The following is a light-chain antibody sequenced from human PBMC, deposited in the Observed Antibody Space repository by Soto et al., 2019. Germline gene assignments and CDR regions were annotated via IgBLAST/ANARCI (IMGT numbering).Light chain of an antibody. Sequence: DIQMTQSPSSLSASVGDRGTITCRASQDMYKDLAWFQQKPGKAPKLLIYDASTFQSGVPPRFSCSQSGTDFTLTISGLQPDDVATYYCQKNNRAPRTFGQGTQVEIK. CDR2: DAS. J-gene: IGKJ1*01. V-gene: IGKV1-27*01. CDR1: QDMYKD. CDR3: QKNNRAPRT.